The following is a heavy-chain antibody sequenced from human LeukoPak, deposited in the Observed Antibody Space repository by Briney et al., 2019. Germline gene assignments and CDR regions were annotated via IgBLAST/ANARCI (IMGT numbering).Heavy chain of an antibody. D-gene: IGHD2-2*01. CDR3: ASSTQISKYADY. V-gene: IGHV3-74*01. CDR2: INSDGSIT. J-gene: IGHJ4*02. Sequence: PGGSLRLSCAASGFTLSSYWMHWVRQAPGKGLVWVSRINSDGSITTYADSVRGRFTISRDNAKSTLYLQMNSLRAEDTAVYYCASSTQISKYADYWGQGALVTVSS. CDR1: GFTLSSYW.